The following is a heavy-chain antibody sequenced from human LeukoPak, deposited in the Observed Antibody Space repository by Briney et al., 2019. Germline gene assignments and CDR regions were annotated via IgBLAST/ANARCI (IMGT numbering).Heavy chain of an antibody. CDR2: IYYTGNT. CDR3: ARQTGSGLFTLP. J-gene: IGHJ4*02. V-gene: IGHV4-39*01. D-gene: IGHD3/OR15-3a*01. CDR1: GGSISSSSYY. Sequence: PSEALSLTCTVSGGSISSSSYYWGWIRQPPGKGLEWIGSIYYTGNTYYNASLKSRVTISIDTSKNQISLRLTSVTAADTAMYYCARQTGSGLFTLPGGQGTLVTVSS.